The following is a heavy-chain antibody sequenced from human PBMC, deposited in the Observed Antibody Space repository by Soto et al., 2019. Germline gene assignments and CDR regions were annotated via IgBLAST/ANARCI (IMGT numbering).Heavy chain of an antibody. CDR3: AHRVLRTVFGLVTTTAIDFDF. D-gene: IGHD3-3*01. V-gene: IGHV2-5*02. J-gene: IGHJ4*02. CDR2: IYWDDDK. Sequence: QITLNESGPTVVRPTEPLTLTCRFSGFSLTPIGVGVGWIRQSPGKAPEWIALIYWDDDKRYSASLKSRLTITNDTSKNQVVLTVSDLDPTDTATYYCAHRVLRTVFGLVTTTAIDFDFWGQGTQVAVSS. CDR1: GFSLTPIGVG.